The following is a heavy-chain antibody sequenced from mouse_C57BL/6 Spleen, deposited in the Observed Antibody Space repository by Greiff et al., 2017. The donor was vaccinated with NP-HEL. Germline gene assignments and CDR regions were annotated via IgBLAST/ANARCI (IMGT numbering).Heavy chain of an antibody. J-gene: IGHJ4*01. D-gene: IGHD1-1*01. V-gene: IGHV14-2*01. CDR1: GFNIKDYY. Sequence: VQLQQSGAELVKPGASVKLSCTASGFNIKDYYMHWVKQRTEQGLEWIGRIDPEDGETKYAPKFPGKATITADTSSNTAYLQLSSLTAEDTAVYYCASGSSYYYAMDYWGQGTSGTVSS. CDR2: IDPEDGET. CDR3: ASGSSYYYAMDY.